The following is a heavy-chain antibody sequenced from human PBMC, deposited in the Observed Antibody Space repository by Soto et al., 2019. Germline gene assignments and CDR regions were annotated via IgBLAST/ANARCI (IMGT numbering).Heavy chain of an antibody. J-gene: IGHJ4*02. Sequence: EVQLVESGGGLVQPGRSLRLSCAASGFTFDDYAMHWVRQAPGKGLQWVSGISWNSGSIGYADSVKGRFTISRDNAKNSLYLQMNSLRAEDTALYYCAKDLGRYGERAFDYWGQGTLVTVSS. CDR3: AKDLGRYGERAFDY. CDR1: GFTFDDYA. CDR2: ISWNSGSI. D-gene: IGHD4-17*01. V-gene: IGHV3-9*01.